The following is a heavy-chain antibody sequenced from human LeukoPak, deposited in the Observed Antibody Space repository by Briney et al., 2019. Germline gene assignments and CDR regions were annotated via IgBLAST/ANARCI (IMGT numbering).Heavy chain of an antibody. Sequence: PSQTLSLTCTVSGGSISSGTYYWSWIRQPAGKGLEWIVRIYTRGSTNYNPSLKSRVTISVDTSKNQFSLRLSSVTAADTAVYYCAREDYSSGWYFDYWGQGTLVTVSS. J-gene: IGHJ4*02. CDR3: AREDYSSGWYFDY. D-gene: IGHD6-19*01. CDR2: IYTRGST. CDR1: GGSISSGTYY. V-gene: IGHV4-61*02.